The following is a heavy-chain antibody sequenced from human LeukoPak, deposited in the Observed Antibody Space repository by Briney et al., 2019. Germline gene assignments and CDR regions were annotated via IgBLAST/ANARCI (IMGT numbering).Heavy chain of an antibody. CDR2: IYSGGST. D-gene: IGHD3-9*01. V-gene: IGHV3-66*01. J-gene: IGHJ6*02. CDR1: GFTVSSNY. CDR3: ARDQLVAYPNGGYYDILTGYYIDYYYYGMDV. Sequence: PGGSLRLSCAASGFTVSSNYMSWVRQAPGKGLEWVSVIYSGGSTYYADSVKGRFTISRDNSKNTLYLQMNSLRAEDTAVYYCARDQLVAYPNGGYYDILTGYYIDYYYYGMDVWGQGTTVTVSS.